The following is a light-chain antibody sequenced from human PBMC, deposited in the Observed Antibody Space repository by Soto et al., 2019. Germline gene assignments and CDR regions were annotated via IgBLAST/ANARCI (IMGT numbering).Light chain of an antibody. Sequence: QSVLTQPPSASGTPGQRVTISCSGSSSNIGSNTVNWYQQLPGTAPKLLIYDNNQRPSGVPGRFSDSKSGTSASLAISGLQSEDEADYYCASWDDSLNAVVFGGGTKVTVL. J-gene: IGLJ2*01. CDR1: SSNIGSNT. CDR2: DNN. CDR3: ASWDDSLNAVV. V-gene: IGLV1-44*01.